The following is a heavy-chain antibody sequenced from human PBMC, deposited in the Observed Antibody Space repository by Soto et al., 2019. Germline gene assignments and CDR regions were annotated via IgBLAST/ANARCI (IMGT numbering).Heavy chain of an antibody. CDR3: ARDLGSSFIVD. V-gene: IGHV1-18*01. D-gene: IGHD2-2*01. Sequence: QVRLVQSGAEVKKSGASVMVSCKASGYTFTSYGITWVRQAPGQGLEWMGWINTYDGNTNHAQRVQGRVTMTTDTSTSTAYMELRSLRSDDTAVYYCARDLGSSFIVDWGQGTLVTVSS. CDR1: GYTFTSYG. J-gene: IGHJ4*02. CDR2: INTYDGNT.